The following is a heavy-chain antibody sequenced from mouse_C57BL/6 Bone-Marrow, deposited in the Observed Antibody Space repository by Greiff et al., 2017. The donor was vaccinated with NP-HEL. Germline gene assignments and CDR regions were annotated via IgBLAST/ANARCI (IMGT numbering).Heavy chain of an antibody. CDR3: ARCGYSWFAY. Sequence: DVMLVESGGGLVKPGGSLKLSCAASGFTFSDYGMHWVRQAPEKGLEWVAYISSGCSTYYYADTVKGRFPISRDNAKNTLFLQMTSLRSEDTAMYYCARCGYSWFAYWGQGTLVTVSA. CDR1: GFTFSDYG. D-gene: IGHD2-3*01. J-gene: IGHJ3*01. V-gene: IGHV5-17*01. CDR2: ISSGCSTY.